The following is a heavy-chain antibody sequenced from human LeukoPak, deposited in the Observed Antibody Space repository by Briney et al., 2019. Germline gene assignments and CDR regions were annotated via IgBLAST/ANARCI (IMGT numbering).Heavy chain of an antibody. CDR2: IDRDGRVQ. CDR1: GFTTHYW. CDR3: AKDRSVLRFLDHIFDY. V-gene: IGHV3-7*03. D-gene: IGHD3-3*01. Sequence: PGGSLRLSCTASGFTTHYWLNWVRQSPGKGLEWVANIDRDGRVQHYVDSVEGRFTISRDSAKNSLALQMHSLRAEDTAVYYCAKDRSVLRFLDHIFDYWGQGTLVTVSS. J-gene: IGHJ4*02.